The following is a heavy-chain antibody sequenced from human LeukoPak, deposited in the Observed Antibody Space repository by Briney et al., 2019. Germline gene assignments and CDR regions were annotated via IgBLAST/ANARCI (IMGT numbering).Heavy chain of an antibody. D-gene: IGHD5-24*01. CDR3: TRVGYIDEGIDY. J-gene: IGHJ4*02. V-gene: IGHV3-7*04. CDR1: GFPFSSYW. CDR2: IKQDGSKK. Sequence: GGSLRLSCVASGFPFSSYWMAWVRQAPGKGLEWVANIKQDGSKKSYVDSVKGRFTISRDNAKNSLYLQMNSLRAEDTAIYYCTRVGYIDEGIDYWGQGTLVTVPS.